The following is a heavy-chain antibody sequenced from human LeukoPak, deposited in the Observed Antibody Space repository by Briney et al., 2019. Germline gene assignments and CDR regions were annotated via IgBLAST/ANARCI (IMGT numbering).Heavy chain of an antibody. V-gene: IGHV4-61*01. J-gene: IGHJ4*02. CDR3: VRDRGAYGDGIDY. CDR2: IYYSGST. CDR1: GGSISSSSYY. Sequence: SETLSLTCTVSGGSISSSSYYWGWIRQPPGKGLEWIGYIYYSGSTNYNPFLKSRVTISVDTSKNQFSLKLSSVTAADTAVYYCVRDRGAYGDGIDYWGQGTLVTVSS. D-gene: IGHD4-17*01.